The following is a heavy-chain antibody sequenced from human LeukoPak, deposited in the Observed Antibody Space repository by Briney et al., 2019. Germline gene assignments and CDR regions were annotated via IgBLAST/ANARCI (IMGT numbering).Heavy chain of an antibody. D-gene: IGHD2-2*01. CDR3: ARRSSTYYYFDY. CDR2: IYPGDSDT. J-gene: IGHJ4*02. Sequence: GESLKISCQGSGHSFTSYWIAWVRQMPGKGLEWMGIIYPGDSDTTYSPSFQGQVTISADKSLTTAYLQWSSLTASDTAMYYCARRSSTYYYFDYWGRGTLVTVSS. CDR1: GHSFTSYW. V-gene: IGHV5-51*01.